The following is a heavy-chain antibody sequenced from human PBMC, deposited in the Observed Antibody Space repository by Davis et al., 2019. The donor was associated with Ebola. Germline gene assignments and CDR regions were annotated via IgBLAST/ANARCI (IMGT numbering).Heavy chain of an antibody. CDR3: AKSGLSFGVVKYHYGMDV. D-gene: IGHD3-3*01. CDR2: FISSGGNT. CDR1: AITFSSYA. Sequence: GGSLRPSCADSAITFSSYAMTWVRQAPGKGLEWVAAFISSGGNTYYADSVKGRFTISTDNSKKTLYLQMNSLRAEDTSVYYCAKSGLSFGVVKYHYGMDVWGKGTTVTVSS. J-gene: IGHJ6*04. V-gene: IGHV3-23*01.